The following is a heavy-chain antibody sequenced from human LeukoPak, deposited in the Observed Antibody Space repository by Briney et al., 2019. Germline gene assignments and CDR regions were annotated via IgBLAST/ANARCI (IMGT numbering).Heavy chain of an antibody. J-gene: IGHJ6*02. CDR1: GFTFSSYS. Sequence: GGSLRLSCAASGFTFSSYSMNWVRQAPGKGLEWVSSISSSSSYIYYADSVKGRFTISRDNAKNSLYLQMNSLRAEDTAVYYCAREGMSTDGMDVWGQGTTATVSS. CDR3: AREGMSTDGMDV. CDR2: ISSSSSYI. V-gene: IGHV3-21*01.